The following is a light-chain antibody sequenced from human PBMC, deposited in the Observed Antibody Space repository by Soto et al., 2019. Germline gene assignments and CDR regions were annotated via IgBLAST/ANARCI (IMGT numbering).Light chain of an antibody. CDR1: SSDVGAYTY. V-gene: IGLV2-8*01. J-gene: IGLJ1*01. CDR2: GVT. CDR3: SSYAGSNNYV. Sequence: QSVLTQPPSASGSPGQSVTISCTGTSSDVGAYTYVSWYQQHPGKAPKLMIYGVTERPSGVPDRFSGSKSGNTASLTVSGLQTEDEAYYYCSSYAGSNNYVFGTRTKVAVL.